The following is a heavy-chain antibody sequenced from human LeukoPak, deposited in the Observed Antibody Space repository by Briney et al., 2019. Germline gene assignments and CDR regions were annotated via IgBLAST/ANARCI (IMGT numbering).Heavy chain of an antibody. CDR2: IYYSGST. D-gene: IGHD3-22*01. CDR3: ARAGKYYYDSSGSFDY. CDR1: GGSISSGDYY. V-gene: IGHV4-30-4*08. Sequence: PSETLSLTCTVSGGSISSGDYYWSWIRQPPGKGLEWIGYIYYSGSTYYNPSLKSRVTISVDTSKNQFSLKLSSVTAADTAVYYYARAGKYYYDSSGSFDYWGQGTLVTVSS. J-gene: IGHJ4*02.